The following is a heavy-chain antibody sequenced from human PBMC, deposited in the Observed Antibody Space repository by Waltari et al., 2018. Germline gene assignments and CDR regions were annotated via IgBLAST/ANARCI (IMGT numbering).Heavy chain of an antibody. V-gene: IGHV4-4*02. CDR2: IYHSVST. J-gene: IGHJ4*02. Sequence: QVHLQESGPGLVKPSGTLSLTFAVSGASISNDNWWRWVRQPPGKGLEWIGEIYHSVSTHYNPSLKSRVIISVDKSKNQFSVEVTSVSAADTAVYYCAMHSDWAIDHWGQGTLVTVSS. D-gene: IGHD6-19*01. CDR1: GASISNDNW. CDR3: AMHSDWAIDH.